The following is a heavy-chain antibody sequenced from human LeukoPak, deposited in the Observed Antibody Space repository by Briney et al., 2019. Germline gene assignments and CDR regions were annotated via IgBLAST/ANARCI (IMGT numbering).Heavy chain of an antibody. J-gene: IGHJ4*02. D-gene: IGHD3-22*01. CDR2: INRNGST. V-gene: IGHV4-34*01. CDR1: GGSFSNYY. CDR3: ARGSLYSGGYYYPRLLGY. Sequence: SETLSLTCAVDGGSFSNYYWSWIRQPPGKGLEWIGEINRNGSTNYNPSLKSRVTISIDTSKNQFSLRLNSVTAADTAVYYCARGSLYSGGYYYPRLLGYWGQGTLVTVSS.